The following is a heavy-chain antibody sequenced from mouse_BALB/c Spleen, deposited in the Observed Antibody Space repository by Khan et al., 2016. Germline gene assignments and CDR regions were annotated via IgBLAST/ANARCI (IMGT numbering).Heavy chain of an antibody. CDR1: GYTFSRYW. CDR3: ARGAY. J-gene: IGHJ3*01. Sequence: QVQLQQSGAELMKPGASVQISCKATGYTFSRYWIDWVKERPGHGLTWIGEILPGSGSTNYNEKFKDKATFTAETSSNTAYIQLISLTSEDSAVCYCARGAYWGQGTLVTVSA. CDR2: ILPGSGST. V-gene: IGHV1-9*01.